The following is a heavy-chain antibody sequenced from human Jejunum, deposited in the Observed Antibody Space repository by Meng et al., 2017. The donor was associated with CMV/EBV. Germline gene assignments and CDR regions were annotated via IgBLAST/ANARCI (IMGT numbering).Heavy chain of an antibody. CDR3: AKQGDPSAYFFDF. V-gene: IGHV3-30*02. CDR1: GFSFSSFG. J-gene: IGHJ4*02. D-gene: IGHD3-10*01. CDR2: IRYDLATK. Sequence: ASGFSFSSFGMHWVRQAPGKGLEWVAYIRYDLATKYYVDSVKGRFTISRDNSRNSVSLQMNSLRADDTAIYYCAKQGDPSAYFFDFWGEGTMVTVSS.